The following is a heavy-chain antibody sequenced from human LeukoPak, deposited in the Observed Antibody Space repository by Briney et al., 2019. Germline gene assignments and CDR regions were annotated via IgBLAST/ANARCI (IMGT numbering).Heavy chain of an antibody. CDR3: ARDRGGYEYYFDY. Sequence: SQTLSLTCTISGGSISSGSYYWSWIRQPAGKGLEWIGRIYTSGSTNYNPSLKSRVTISVDTSKNQFSLKLSSVTAADTAVYYCARDRGGYEYYFDYWGQGTLVTVSS. J-gene: IGHJ4*02. CDR1: GGSISSGSYY. CDR2: IYTSGST. D-gene: IGHD3-16*01. V-gene: IGHV4-61*02.